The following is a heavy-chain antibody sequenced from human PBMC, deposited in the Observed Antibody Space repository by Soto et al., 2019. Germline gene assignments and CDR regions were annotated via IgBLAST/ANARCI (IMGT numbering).Heavy chain of an antibody. CDR1: GFTFGDYE. CDR2: LSRSGHTI. J-gene: IGHJ3*02. CDR3: ERSSGWYEADAFDM. Sequence: QVQLVESGGGLVQPGGSLRLSCAASGFTFGDYEMSWIRQAAGKGPEWVSFLSRSGHTIYYADSVKGRFSISRDNAENSLYLQMESLRVEATATYFCERSSGWYEADAFDMWGQGTMFTVSA. D-gene: IGHD6-19*01. V-gene: IGHV3-11*01.